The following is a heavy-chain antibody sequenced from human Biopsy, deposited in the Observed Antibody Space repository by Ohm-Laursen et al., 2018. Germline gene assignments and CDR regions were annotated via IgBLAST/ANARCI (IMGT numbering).Heavy chain of an antibody. CDR2: IYYTGST. CDR3: ARHAPSYSGSYWRYFDL. Sequence: SDTLSLTCTVSGGSISSYYWSSIRQPPGKGLEWIGYIYYTGSTNYNPSLKSRITISANTFMNHLSLRLTSMTAADTAVYYCARHAPSYSGSYWRYFDLWGRGTLVTVSS. J-gene: IGHJ2*01. D-gene: IGHD1-26*01. V-gene: IGHV4-59*08. CDR1: GGSISSYY.